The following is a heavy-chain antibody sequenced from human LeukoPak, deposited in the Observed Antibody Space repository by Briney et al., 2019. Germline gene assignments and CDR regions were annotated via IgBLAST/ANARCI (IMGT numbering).Heavy chain of an antibody. V-gene: IGHV4-59*01. J-gene: IGHJ5*01. Sequence: SETLSLTCTVSGDSITAYYWSWIRQPPGKGLEWIGYIYYTGSTNYNPSLKNRVTISLDTSKNQLSLRLSSVTTADTAVYYCARDGSTTGWYSGDSWGQGILVTVSS. CDR2: IYYTGST. D-gene: IGHD6-19*01. CDR3: ARDGSTTGWYSGDS. CDR1: GDSITAYY.